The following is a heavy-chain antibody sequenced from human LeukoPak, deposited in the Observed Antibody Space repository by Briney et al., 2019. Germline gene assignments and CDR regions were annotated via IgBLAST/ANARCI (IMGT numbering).Heavy chain of an antibody. CDR2: IYQSGST. CDR3: ARGGDFWSGYYRHFDY. D-gene: IGHD3-3*01. V-gene: IGHV4-30-2*01. CDR1: GGSISSGGYS. Sequence: PSQTLSLTCAVSGGSISSGGYSWSWIRQPPGKGLEWIGYIYQSGSTYYNPSLKSRVTISVDRSKNQFSLKLSSVTAADTAVYYCARGGDFWSGYYRHFDYWGQGTLVTVSS. J-gene: IGHJ4*02.